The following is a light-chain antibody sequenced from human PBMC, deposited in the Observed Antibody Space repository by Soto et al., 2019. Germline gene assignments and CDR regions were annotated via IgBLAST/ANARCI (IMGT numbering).Light chain of an antibody. CDR1: RSIGVY. Sequence: DIHMTQSPSSLSASFGDRVTVSXRASRSIGVYLNWYQQQPVXXTKIXXXAQXSLQSGVPSRFIGSGSGKDFTLTISSLQPEYFATYYCQQSYRTPTWTFGQGTKVDIK. CDR3: QQSYRTPTWT. J-gene: IGKJ1*01. V-gene: IGKV1-39*01. CDR2: AQX.